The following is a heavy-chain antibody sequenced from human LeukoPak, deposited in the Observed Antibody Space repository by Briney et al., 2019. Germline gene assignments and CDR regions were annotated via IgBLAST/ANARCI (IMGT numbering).Heavy chain of an antibody. CDR2: IYTSGST. Sequence: SETLSLTCTVSGGSISSSSYYWGWIRQPPGKGLEWIGRIYTSGSTNYNPSLKSRVTMSVDTSKNQFSLKLSSVTAADTAVYYCARDRSYNWNYWFDPWGQGTLVTVSS. CDR3: ARDRSYNWNYWFDP. D-gene: IGHD1-7*01. J-gene: IGHJ5*02. CDR1: GGSISSSSYY. V-gene: IGHV4-39*07.